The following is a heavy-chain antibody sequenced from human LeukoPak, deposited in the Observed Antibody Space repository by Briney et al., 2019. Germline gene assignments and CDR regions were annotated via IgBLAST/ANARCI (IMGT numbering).Heavy chain of an antibody. Sequence: PGGSLRLSCGASGFSFSTYWMSWVRQAPGKGLEWVANIKEDGTQKYYVDSVKGRFNISRDNAKNSLFLQMDYLRADDTAVYYCARLGAGSGSPDYWGQGTLVTVSS. CDR3: ARLGAGSGSPDY. CDR1: GFSFSTYW. J-gene: IGHJ4*02. D-gene: IGHD3-22*01. V-gene: IGHV3-7*01. CDR2: IKEDGTQK.